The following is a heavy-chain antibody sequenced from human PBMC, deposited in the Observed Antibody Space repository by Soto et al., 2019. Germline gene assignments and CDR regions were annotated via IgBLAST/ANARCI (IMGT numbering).Heavy chain of an antibody. D-gene: IGHD2-2*01. V-gene: IGHV4-59*08. CDR3: ARLLTSPLGPAYCSSTSCSRAAFDV. J-gene: IGHJ3*01. CDR2: IYYTGST. CDR1: GGSISNYY. Sequence: KTSETLSLTCTVSGGSISNYYWSWIRQPPGKGLEWIGYIYYTGSTYYNPSLKSRVTISLDTSKNQLSLRLSSVTAADTAVYYCARLLTSPLGPAYCSSTSCSRAAFDVWGQGTMVTVSS.